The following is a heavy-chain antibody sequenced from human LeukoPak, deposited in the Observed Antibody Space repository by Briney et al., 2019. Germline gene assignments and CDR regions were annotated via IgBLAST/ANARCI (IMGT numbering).Heavy chain of an antibody. CDR3: ARSARDYGDYLDY. V-gene: IGHV3-21*01. CDR2: ISSSSSYI. D-gene: IGHD4-17*01. CDR1: GFTFSRYS. J-gene: IGHJ4*02. Sequence: GGSLRLSCAASGFTFSRYSMNWVRQAPGKGLEWVSCISSSSSYIYYADSVKGRFTISRDNAKNSLYLQMNSLRAEDTAVYYCARSARDYGDYLDYWGQGTLVTVSS.